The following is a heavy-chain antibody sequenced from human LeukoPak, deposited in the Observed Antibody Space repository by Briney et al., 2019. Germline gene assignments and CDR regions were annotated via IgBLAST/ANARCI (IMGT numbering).Heavy chain of an antibody. CDR1: GASISNYY. CDR2: VSYSGRT. J-gene: IGHJ4*02. D-gene: IGHD1-1*01. Sequence: SETLSLTCTVSGASISNYYWSWIRQPPGKGLECIGYVSYSGRTNHNPSLKIRVTISADTSKNKFSLKLTSVTAADTAVYYCARHERGAENLDYWGQGTLVTVSS. V-gene: IGHV4-59*08. CDR3: ARHERGAENLDY.